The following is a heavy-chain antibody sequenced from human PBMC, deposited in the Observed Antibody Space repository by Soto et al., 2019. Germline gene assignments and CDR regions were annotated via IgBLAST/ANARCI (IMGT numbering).Heavy chain of an antibody. CDR1: GFTFSSYA. J-gene: IGHJ4*02. D-gene: IGHD6-13*01. CDR2: ISGSGGST. CDR3: AKALSSSWSSKGIFNF. Sequence: EVQLLESGGGLVQPGGSLRLSCAASGFTFSSYAMSWVRQAPGKGLEWVSAISGSGGSTYYADSVKGRSTISRDNSKNTLYLQMNSLRAEDTAVYYCAKALSSSWSSKGIFNFWGQGTLVTVSS. V-gene: IGHV3-23*01.